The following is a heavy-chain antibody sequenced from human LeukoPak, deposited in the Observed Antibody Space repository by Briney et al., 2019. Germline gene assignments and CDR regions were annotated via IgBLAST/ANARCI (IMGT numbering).Heavy chain of an antibody. J-gene: IGHJ4*02. CDR1: GFTFSSYW. CDR3: ARDLDSSSWLVDC. CDR2: IKQDGSEK. D-gene: IGHD6-13*01. V-gene: IGHV3-7*01. Sequence: GGSLRLSCAASGFTFSSYWMSRVRQAPGKGLEWVANIKQDGSEKYYVDSVKGRFTISRDNAKNSLYLQMNSLRAEDTAVYYCARDLDSSSWLVDCWGQGTLVTVSS.